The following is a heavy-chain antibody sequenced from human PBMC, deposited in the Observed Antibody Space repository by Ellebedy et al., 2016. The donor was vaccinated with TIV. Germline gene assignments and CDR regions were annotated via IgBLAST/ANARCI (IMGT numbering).Heavy chain of an antibody. Sequence: GESLKISCAASGFAFSANGMSWVRQAPGKGLEWVSGIDGSENTDYGDSVKGRFTISRDNSKNTLYLQMNSLRAEDTAIYYCAKPFLMVYAPFDYWGQGTLVTVSS. CDR2: IDGSENT. D-gene: IGHD2-8*01. V-gene: IGHV3-23*01. CDR1: GFAFSANG. J-gene: IGHJ4*02. CDR3: AKPFLMVYAPFDY.